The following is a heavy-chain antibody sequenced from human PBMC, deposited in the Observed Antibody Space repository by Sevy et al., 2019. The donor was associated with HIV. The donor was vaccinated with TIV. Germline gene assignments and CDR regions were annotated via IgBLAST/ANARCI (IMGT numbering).Heavy chain of an antibody. D-gene: IGHD2-15*01. J-gene: IGHJ6*02. CDR1: GYTFTSYG. Sequence: ASVKVSCKASGYTFTSYGISWVRQAPGQGLEWMGWISAYNGNTNYAQKLQGRVTMTTDTSTSTAYMELRSLRSDDTAEYYCARDRRRCSGGSCYHSYYYYGMDVWGQGTTVTVSS. CDR3: ARDRRRCSGGSCYHSYYYYGMDV. CDR2: ISAYNGNT. V-gene: IGHV1-18*01.